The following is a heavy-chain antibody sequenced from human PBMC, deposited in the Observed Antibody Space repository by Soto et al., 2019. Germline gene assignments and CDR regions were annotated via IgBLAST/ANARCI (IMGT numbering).Heavy chain of an antibody. CDR1: GFTFSSYG. CDR2: IWYDGSNK. V-gene: IGHV3-33*01. Sequence: PGGSLRLSCAASGFTFSSYGMHWVRQAPGKGLEWVAVIWYDGSNKYYADSVKGRFTISRDNSKNTLYLQMNSLRAEDTAVYYCARDAFDYHDSSGYSYYFDYWGQGTLVTVSS. CDR3: ARDAFDYHDSSGYSYYFDY. D-gene: IGHD3-22*01. J-gene: IGHJ4*02.